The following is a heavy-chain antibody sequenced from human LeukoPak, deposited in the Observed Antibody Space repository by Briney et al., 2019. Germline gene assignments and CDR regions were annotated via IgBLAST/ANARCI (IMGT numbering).Heavy chain of an antibody. CDR2: IKQDGSEK. CDR1: GFIFSSSW. V-gene: IGHV3-7*01. J-gene: IGHJ3*01. CDR3: ARQITSPSDAFDL. D-gene: IGHD3-10*01. Sequence: GGSLRLSCAASGFIFSSSWMTWVRQAPGKGLEWVANIKQDGSEKYCVDSVKGRFTISRDNAKNSLYLQMNSLNAEDTAVYYCARQITSPSDAFDLWGQGTMVTVSS.